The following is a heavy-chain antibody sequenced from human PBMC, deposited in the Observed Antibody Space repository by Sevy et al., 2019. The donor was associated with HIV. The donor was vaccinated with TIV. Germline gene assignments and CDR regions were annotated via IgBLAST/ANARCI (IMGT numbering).Heavy chain of an antibody. CDR3: ARGRKTTEEWLEELDYYYGLDV. D-gene: IGHD2-8*01. Sequence: GGSLRLSCAASGFTFSTHGMHWVRQAPGKGLEWVAYVRNDGSNKYYADSVRDRFTISRDSPKNTLYLQMNSLRDEDTAIYYCARGRKTTEEWLEELDYYYGLDVWGQGTTVTVSS. V-gene: IGHV3-30*02. CDR2: VRNDGSNK. CDR1: GFTFSTHG. J-gene: IGHJ6*02.